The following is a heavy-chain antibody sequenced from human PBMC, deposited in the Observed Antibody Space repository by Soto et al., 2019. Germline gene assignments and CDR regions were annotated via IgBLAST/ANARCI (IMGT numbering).Heavy chain of an antibody. CDR1: GYSFTTYW. V-gene: IGHV5-51*01. J-gene: IGHJ4*02. CDR2: IYPGDSDT. Sequence: VESLKSSCNGSGYSFTTYWIGWVRQMPGKGLEWMGIIYPGDSDTRYSPSFQGQVTISADKYISTAYLQWSSLKASDTAMYYCARKDSSSAFDYWGQGTLVTVSS. CDR3: ARKDSSSAFDY. D-gene: IGHD3-22*01.